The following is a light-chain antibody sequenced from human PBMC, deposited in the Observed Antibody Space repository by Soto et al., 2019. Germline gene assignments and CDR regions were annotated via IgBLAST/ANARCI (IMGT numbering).Light chain of an antibody. J-gene: IGKJ2*01. CDR3: QQTRRAPRT. Sequence: DIQMTQSPASLSASVGDRVAITCRASQPNSSYLNWYQHKPGKAPTLLIYAASNLQGGVPSRFSGSGSGTNFTLGTSSLELEDFATYYCQQTRRAPRTFGPGTKLEIK. V-gene: IGKV1-39*01. CDR1: QPNSSY. CDR2: AAS.